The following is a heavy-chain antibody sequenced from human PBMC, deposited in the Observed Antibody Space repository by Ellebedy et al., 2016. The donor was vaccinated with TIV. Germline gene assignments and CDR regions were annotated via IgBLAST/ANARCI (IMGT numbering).Heavy chain of an antibody. J-gene: IGHJ4*02. Sequence: SETLSLXCTVSGGSISSYYWSWMRQPPGKGLEWIGWIHHNGSTNCNSSLQSRFTISVDTSKNQFSLRLSSVTAADTAVYYCARYYCPNGVCQGFDYWGQGSLVTVSS. CDR2: IHHNGST. V-gene: IGHV4-59*01. CDR1: GGSISSYY. D-gene: IGHD2-8*01. CDR3: ARYYCPNGVCQGFDY.